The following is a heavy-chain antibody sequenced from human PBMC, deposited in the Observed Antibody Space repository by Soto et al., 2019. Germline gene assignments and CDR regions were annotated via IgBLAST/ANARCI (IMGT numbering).Heavy chain of an antibody. V-gene: IGHV3-33*01. J-gene: IGHJ4*02. CDR1: GFTFSSYG. CDR2: IWYDGSNK. D-gene: IGHD1-1*01. Sequence: GWSLILSCAASGFTFSSYGIHWVRQAPGEWLEWVAVIWYDGSNKYYADSVKGRFTISRDNSKNTLYLQMNSLRAEETAVYYCAREGHTAGSWSFDYWGQGTLDTVTS. CDR3: AREGHTAGSWSFDY.